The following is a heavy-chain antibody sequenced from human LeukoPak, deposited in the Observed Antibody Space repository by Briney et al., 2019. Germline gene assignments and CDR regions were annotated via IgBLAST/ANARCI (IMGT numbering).Heavy chain of an antibody. V-gene: IGHV1-69*01. J-gene: IGHJ4*02. CDR1: GGTFSNYA. CDR2: IIPIFGTA. D-gene: IGHD5-24*01. CDR3: ARGGGDGYNGIYFDY. Sequence: SVKVSCKASGGTFSNYAISWVRQAPGQGLEWMGGIIPIFGTANYAQKFQGRVTITADESTSTAYMELSSLRSEDTAVYYCARGGGDGYNGIYFDYWGQGTLVTVSS.